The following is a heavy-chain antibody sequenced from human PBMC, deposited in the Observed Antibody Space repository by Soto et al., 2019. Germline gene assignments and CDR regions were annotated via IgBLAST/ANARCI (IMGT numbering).Heavy chain of an antibody. Sequence: QVQLVQSGAEVKKPGASVKVSCKASGYTFTSYGISWVRQAPGQGLEWMGWISAYNGNTNYAQKLQGRVTMTTDTATSTAFMEVRSLRTDDTAVFYCARTRDYCSGCSCFSFTDFDYWGQGTLVTVSS. CDR1: GYTFTSYG. V-gene: IGHV1-18*01. CDR2: ISAYNGNT. CDR3: ARTRDYCSGCSCFSFTDFDY. D-gene: IGHD2-15*01. J-gene: IGHJ4*02.